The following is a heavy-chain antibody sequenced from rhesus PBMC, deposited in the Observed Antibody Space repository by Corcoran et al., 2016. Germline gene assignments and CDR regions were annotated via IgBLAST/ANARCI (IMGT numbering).Heavy chain of an antibody. J-gene: IGHJ3*01. CDR3: ARARYDAFDF. Sequence: QVQLQESGPGVVKPSETLSLTCAVSGYYIRSGYDWRWIRQPPGKGLGWIGYFYGRRRSTNDIPSLKNRVTISKNTSKNQFSLKLSSVTSADTAVYYCARARYDAFDFWGQGLRVTVSS. D-gene: IGHD5-24*01. CDR1: GYYIRSGYD. V-gene: IGHV4-76*01. CDR2: FYGRRRST.